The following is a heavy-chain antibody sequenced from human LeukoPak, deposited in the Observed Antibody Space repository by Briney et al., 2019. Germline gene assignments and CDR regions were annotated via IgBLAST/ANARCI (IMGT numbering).Heavy chain of an antibody. CDR2: ITPIFGTA. J-gene: IGHJ4*02. CDR1: GGTFSSYA. D-gene: IGHD3-10*01. V-gene: IGHV1-69*05. CDR3: ATGTEAFGESRFRFDY. Sequence: ASVKVSCKASGGTFSSYAISWVRQAPGQGLEWMGGITPIFGTANYAQKFQGRVTITTDESTSTAYMELSSLRSEDTAVYYCATGTEAFGESRFRFDYWGQGTLVTASS.